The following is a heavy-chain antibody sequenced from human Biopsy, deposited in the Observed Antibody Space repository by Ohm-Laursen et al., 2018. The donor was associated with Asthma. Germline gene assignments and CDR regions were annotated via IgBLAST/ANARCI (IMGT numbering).Heavy chain of an antibody. J-gene: IGHJ4*02. Sequence: SLRLSCAAPGFKFDEYTMHWVRQAPGKGLEWVSGISWNSATIGYADSVEDRFTISRDNAKNSVFLHMDSLRPEDTAFYYCAKVRSDWVITESFDYWGQGVLVTVSS. CDR3: AKVRSDWVITESFDY. D-gene: IGHD3-22*01. V-gene: IGHV3-9*01. CDR2: ISWNSATI. CDR1: GFKFDEYT.